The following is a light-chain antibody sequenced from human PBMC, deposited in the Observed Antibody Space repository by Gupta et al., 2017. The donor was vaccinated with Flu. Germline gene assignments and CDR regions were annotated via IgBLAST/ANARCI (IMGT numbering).Light chain of an antibody. V-gene: IGKV1-39*01. Sequence: PSSLSASVGDRVTITCRASQSISAYLNWYQQKPGKAPNLLIYAASSLQSGVPSRFSGSGSGTDFTLTISRLQPEDFATYYCQQRDSTLWTFGQGTKVEIK. J-gene: IGKJ1*01. CDR2: AAS. CDR1: QSISAY. CDR3: QQRDSTLWT.